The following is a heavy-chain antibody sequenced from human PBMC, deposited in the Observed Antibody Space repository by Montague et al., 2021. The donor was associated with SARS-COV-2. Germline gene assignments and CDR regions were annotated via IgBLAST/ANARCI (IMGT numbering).Heavy chain of an antibody. Sequence: SETLSLTYAVYGGSFSGYYWSWIRQPPGKGLEWIGEINHSGSTNYNPSLKSRVPISVDTSKNQFSLKLNSVTTADTAVYYCARARQDVVVPALGIGAYYYYYYMDVWGKGTTVTVSS. J-gene: IGHJ6*03. V-gene: IGHV4-34*01. CDR1: GGSFSGYY. D-gene: IGHD2-2*01. CDR3: ARARQDVVVPALGIGAYYYYYYMDV. CDR2: INHSGST.